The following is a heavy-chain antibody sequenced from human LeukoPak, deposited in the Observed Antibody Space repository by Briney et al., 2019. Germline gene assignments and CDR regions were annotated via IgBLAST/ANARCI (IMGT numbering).Heavy chain of an antibody. CDR1: GGTFSSYA. D-gene: IGHD3-22*01. J-gene: IGHJ4*02. V-gene: IGHV1-69*05. CDR3: ARVLYYYDSSGYYYDY. CDR2: IIPIFGTA. Sequence: GASVKVSCKASGGTFSSYAISWVRQAPGQGLEWMGGIIPIFGTANYAQKFQGRVTITTDESTSTAYMELSSLRSGDTAVYYCARVLYYYDSSGYYYDYWGQGTLVTVSS.